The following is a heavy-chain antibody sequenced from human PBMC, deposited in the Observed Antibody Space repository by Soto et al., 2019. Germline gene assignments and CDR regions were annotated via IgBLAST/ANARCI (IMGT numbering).Heavy chain of an antibody. CDR3: ARSTVTNDAFDI. J-gene: IGHJ3*02. CDR1: GGTFSSYT. CDR2: IIPILGIA. Sequence: QVQLVQSGAEVEKPGSSVKVSCKASGGTFSSYTISWVRQAPGQGLEWMGRIIPILGIANYAQKFQGRVTITADKSTSTAYMELSSLRSEDTAVYYCARSTVTNDAFDIWGQGTMVTVSS. V-gene: IGHV1-69*02. D-gene: IGHD4-17*01.